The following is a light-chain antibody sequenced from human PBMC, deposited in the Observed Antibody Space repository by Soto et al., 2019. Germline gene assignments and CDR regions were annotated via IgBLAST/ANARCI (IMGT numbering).Light chain of an antibody. CDR3: QQYGRSPLT. CDR2: GAS. V-gene: IGKV3-20*01. CDR1: QSDSSSD. J-gene: IGKJ3*01. Sequence: EIVLTQSPGTLSLSPGERATLSCRVRQSDSSSDLAWYQQKPGQAPRLLIYGASSRDTGIPDRFSGSGSGTDFTLTISRLESEDFAVYYCQQYGRSPLTFGPGTKVDIK.